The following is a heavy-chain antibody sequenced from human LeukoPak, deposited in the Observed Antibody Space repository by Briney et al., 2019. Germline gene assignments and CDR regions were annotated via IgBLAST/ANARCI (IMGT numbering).Heavy chain of an antibody. CDR1: GFTFSSYA. J-gene: IGHJ4*02. D-gene: IGHD3-10*01. Sequence: GRSLRLSCVASGFTFSSYAMSWVRQAPGKGLEWVSIIRGNGGSANYADSVKGRFTISRDNSKNTLYLQMNSLRAEDTAVYYCARNYFGSGSYPLPYYFDYWGQGTLVTVSS. CDR2: IRGNGGSA. CDR3: ARNYFGSGSYPLPYYFDY. V-gene: IGHV3-23*01.